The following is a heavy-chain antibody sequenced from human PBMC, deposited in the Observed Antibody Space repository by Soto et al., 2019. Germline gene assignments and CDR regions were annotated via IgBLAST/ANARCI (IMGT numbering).Heavy chain of an antibody. J-gene: IGHJ4*02. V-gene: IGHV1-18*01. CDR1: GYTFTSYG. CDR3: ARGRYGDY. Sequence: QVHLVQSGAEVKKPGASVKVSCKASGYTFTSYGITWVRQAPGQGLEWMGWISAHNGNTDYAQKLQGRVIVTRDTSTSTAYMELRSLIADDTAVYYCARGRYGDYWGQAALVTVSS. D-gene: IGHD1-1*01. CDR2: ISAHNGNT.